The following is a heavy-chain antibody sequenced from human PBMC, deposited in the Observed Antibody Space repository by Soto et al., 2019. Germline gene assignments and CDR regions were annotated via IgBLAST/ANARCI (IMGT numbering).Heavy chain of an antibody. CDR1: GFTFSSYA. CDR3: ARALHCSSTSCYGWWATYSRSFYYYYYGMDV. CDR2: ISYDGSNK. J-gene: IGHJ6*02. Sequence: QVQLVESGGGVVQPGRSLRLSCAASGFTFSSYAMHWVRQAPGKGLEWVAVISYDGSNKYYADSVKGRFTISRDNSKNTLYLQMNSLRAEDTAVYYCARALHCSSTSCYGWWATYSRSFYYYYYGMDVWGQGTTVTVSS. V-gene: IGHV3-30-3*01. D-gene: IGHD2-2*01.